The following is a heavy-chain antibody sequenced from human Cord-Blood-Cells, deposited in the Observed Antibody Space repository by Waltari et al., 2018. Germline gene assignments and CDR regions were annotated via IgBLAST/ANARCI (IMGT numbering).Heavy chain of an antibody. D-gene: IGHD7-27*01. J-gene: IGHJ3*02. CDR1: GGYISSSSYY. CDR2: IYYSGST. CDR3: ASSTGDDAFDI. Sequence: QLQLQESGPGLVKPSETLSLTCPVSGGYISSSSYYWGWIRQPPGKGLEWIGSIYYSGSTYYNPSLKSRVTISVDTSKNQFSLKLSSVTAADTAVYYCASSTGDDAFDIWGQGTMVTVSS. V-gene: IGHV4-39*01.